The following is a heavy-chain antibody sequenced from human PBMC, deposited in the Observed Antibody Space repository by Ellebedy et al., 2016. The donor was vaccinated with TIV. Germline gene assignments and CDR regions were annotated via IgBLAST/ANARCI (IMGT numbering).Heavy chain of an antibody. J-gene: IGHJ4*02. CDR2: ISSTGYYI. Sequence: PGGSLRLSCAASGFTFTSYSMNWVRQAPGKGLEWVSSISSTGYYIYYADSVKGRFTMSRDDAMSSLFLQMNSLSAEDTAVYYCARSGELDSWGQGTLVTVSS. CDR3: ARSGELDS. V-gene: IGHV3-21*01. D-gene: IGHD1-26*01. CDR1: GFTFTSYS.